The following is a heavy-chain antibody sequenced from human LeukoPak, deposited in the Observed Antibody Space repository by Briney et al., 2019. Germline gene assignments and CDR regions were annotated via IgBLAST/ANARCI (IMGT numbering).Heavy chain of an antibody. D-gene: IGHD3-3*01. Sequence: SETLSLTCAVSGGSISPYYWAWIRQPPGKGLEWIGYIHTSGSNNQYPSLKSRVTISVDKSKNHFSLRLTSVTAADTAVYYCARLSAAVHLGAFDLWGQRTMVTVSS. J-gene: IGHJ3*01. CDR2: IHTSGSN. CDR1: GGSISPYY. CDR3: ARLSAAVHLGAFDL. V-gene: IGHV4-4*09.